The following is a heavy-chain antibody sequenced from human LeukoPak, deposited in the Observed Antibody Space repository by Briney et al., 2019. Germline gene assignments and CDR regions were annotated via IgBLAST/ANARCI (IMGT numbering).Heavy chain of an antibody. Sequence: PSETLSLTCTVSGGSISSGSYYWSWLRQPPGKGLEWIGRIYTSGSTNYNPSLKSRVTISVDTSKNQFSLKLSSVTAADTAVYYCARTPRRGYSYENAFDIWGQGTMVTVSS. CDR2: IYTSGST. V-gene: IGHV4-61*02. CDR3: ARTPRRGYSYENAFDI. CDR1: GGSISSGSYY. D-gene: IGHD5-18*01. J-gene: IGHJ3*02.